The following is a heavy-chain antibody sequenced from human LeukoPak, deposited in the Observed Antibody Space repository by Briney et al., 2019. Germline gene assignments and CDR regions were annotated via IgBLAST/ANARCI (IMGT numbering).Heavy chain of an antibody. J-gene: IGHJ6*02. D-gene: IGHD3-3*01. V-gene: IGHV1-46*01. CDR3: ARDRYDFWSGYYSYYYYGMDV. CDR1: GYTFTSYY. CDR2: INPSGGST. Sequence: GASVKVSCKASGYTFTSYYMHWVRQAPGQGLEWMGIINPSGGSTSYAQKFQGRVTMTRDTSTSTVYMELSSLRSEDTAVYYCARDRYDFWSGYYSYYYYGMDVWGQGTTVTVSS.